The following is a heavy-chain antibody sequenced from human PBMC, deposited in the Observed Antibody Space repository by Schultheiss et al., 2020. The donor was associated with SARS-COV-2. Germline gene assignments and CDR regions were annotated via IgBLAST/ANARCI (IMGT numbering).Heavy chain of an antibody. CDR1: GGSISSYY. CDR3: ARGGQGQLVRWRGYYYMDV. CDR2: INHSGST. J-gene: IGHJ6*03. D-gene: IGHD6-6*01. Sequence: GSLRLSCTVSGGSISSYYWSWIRQPPGKGLEWIGEINHSGSTNYNPSLKSRVTISVDTSKNQFSLKLSSVTAADTAVYYCARGGQGQLVRWRGYYYMDVWGKGTTVTVSS. V-gene: IGHV4-34*01.